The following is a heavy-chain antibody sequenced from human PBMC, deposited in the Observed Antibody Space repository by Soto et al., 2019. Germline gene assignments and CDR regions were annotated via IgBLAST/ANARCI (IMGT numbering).Heavy chain of an antibody. CDR3: ARPRAHCSGGSCYTEYFQH. V-gene: IGHV1-3*01. CDR1: GYTFTSYA. Sequence: EASVKVSCKASGYTFTSYAMHWVRQAPGQRLEWMGWINVGNGNTKYSQKFQGRVTITRDTSASTAYMELSSLRSEDTAVYYCARPRAHCSGGSCYTEYFQHWGQGTMVTVSS. CDR2: INVGNGNT. D-gene: IGHD2-15*01. J-gene: IGHJ1*01.